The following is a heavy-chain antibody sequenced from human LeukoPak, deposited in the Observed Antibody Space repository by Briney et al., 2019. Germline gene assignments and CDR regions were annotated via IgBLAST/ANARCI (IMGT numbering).Heavy chain of an antibody. J-gene: IGHJ4*02. D-gene: IGHD1-26*01. CDR1: GFTFSGSA. CDR2: IRSKDNSYAK. V-gene: IGHV3-73*01. CDR3: TSSRVGAINFDY. Sequence: GGSLRLSCAASGFTFSGSAMHGVRQASGKGLEWVGRIRSKDNSYAKAYAASVKGRFTISRDDSKNTAYLQMNSLKTEDTAVYYCTSSRVGAINFDYWGQGTLVTVSS.